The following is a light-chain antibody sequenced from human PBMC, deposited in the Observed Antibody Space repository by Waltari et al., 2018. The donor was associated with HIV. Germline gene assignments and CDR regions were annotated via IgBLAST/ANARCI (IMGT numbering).Light chain of an antibody. CDR3: ATWDGSRNGPV. J-gene: IGLJ3*02. V-gene: IGLV1-44*01. CDR1: GSNIGRNT. Sequence: QSVLTQPPSASGTPGQRVTISCSGSGSNIGRNTVYWYQTVPGPTPSLLVCVSDKRPSGVPDRFSAAKSGTSASLAISGLQSDDETTYYFATWDGSRNGPVFGGGTKLAVL. CDR2: VSD.